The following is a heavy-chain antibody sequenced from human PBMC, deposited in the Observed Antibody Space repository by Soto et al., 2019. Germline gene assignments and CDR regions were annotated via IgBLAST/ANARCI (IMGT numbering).Heavy chain of an antibody. D-gene: IGHD2-15*01. Sequence: EVQLVESGGGLVQPGGSLRLSCAASGFTFSSYSMNWVRQAPGKGLEWVSYISSSSSTIYYADSVKGRFTISRDNAKNSLYLQMNSLRAEDTAVYYCARAPLGYCSGCSCYPPDYWGQGTLVTVSS. CDR3: ARAPLGYCSGCSCYPPDY. CDR2: ISSSSSTI. J-gene: IGHJ4*02. V-gene: IGHV3-48*01. CDR1: GFTFSSYS.